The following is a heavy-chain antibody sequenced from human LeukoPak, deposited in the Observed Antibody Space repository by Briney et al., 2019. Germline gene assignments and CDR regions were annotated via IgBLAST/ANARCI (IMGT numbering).Heavy chain of an antibody. CDR2: IIPIFGTA. J-gene: IGHJ6*03. V-gene: IGHV1-69*13. CDR3: TAMADRYYYYYMDV. Sequence: LVKVSCKASGGTFSSYAISWVRQAPGQGLEWMGGIIPIFGTANYAQKFQGRVTITADESTSTAYMELSSLRSEDTAVYYCTAMADRYYYYYMDVWGKGTTVTVSS. CDR1: GGTFSSYA. D-gene: IGHD5-18*01.